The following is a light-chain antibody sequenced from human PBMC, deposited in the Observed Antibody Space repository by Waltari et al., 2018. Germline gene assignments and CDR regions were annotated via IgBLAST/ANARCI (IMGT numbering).Light chain of an antibody. J-gene: IGKJ4*01. Sequence: EVVLTQSPDFQSVTPKEKVTITCRASQNIGNNLHWYQQKPGQAPKPLIKYASQSFAGAPSRFSGRGSGTDFTLTIISLEAEDAATYYCHQSDSLPTFGGGTKVEIK. CDR3: HQSDSLPT. CDR1: QNIGNN. CDR2: YAS. V-gene: IGKV6-21*01.